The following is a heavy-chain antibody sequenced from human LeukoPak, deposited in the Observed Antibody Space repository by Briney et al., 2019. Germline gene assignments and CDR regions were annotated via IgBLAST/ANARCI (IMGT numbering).Heavy chain of an antibody. Sequence: VGSLRLSCAAYGFTFSSYGMHWVRQAPGKGREWGAVIWYDGSNKYYAHYVQGLFTITRDNSKSTLYLQMNSLRAEDTAVYYCAKDSLNYDILSGYERLLDYWGQGTLVTVAS. CDR3: AKDSLNYDILSGYERLLDY. D-gene: IGHD3-9*01. CDR1: GFTFSSYG. CDR2: IWYDGSNK. V-gene: IGHV3-33*06. J-gene: IGHJ4*02.